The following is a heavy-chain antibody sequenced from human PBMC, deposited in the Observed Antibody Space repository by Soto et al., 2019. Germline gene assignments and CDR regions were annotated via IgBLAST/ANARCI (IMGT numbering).Heavy chain of an antibody. V-gene: IGHV4-34*01. D-gene: IGHD6-6*01. CDR2: INHSGST. Sequence: PSETLSLTCAVYGGSFSGYYWSWIRQPPGKGLEWIGEINHSGSTNYNPSLKSRVTISVDTSKNQFSLKLSSVTAADTAVYYCAREPHSSSFPHIPILWGQGTLVTVSS. CDR3: AREPHSSSFPHIPIL. J-gene: IGHJ4*02. CDR1: GGSFSGYY.